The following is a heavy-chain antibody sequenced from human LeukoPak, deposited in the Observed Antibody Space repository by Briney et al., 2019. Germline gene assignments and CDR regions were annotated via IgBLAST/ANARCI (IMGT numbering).Heavy chain of an antibody. CDR1: GFTFSDYY. J-gene: IGHJ4*02. D-gene: IGHD6-19*01. V-gene: IGHV3-11*05. CDR2: ISSSSYT. Sequence: GGSQRLSCAASGFTFSDYYMTWIRQAPGKGLEWLSYISSSSYTNYADSVKGRFTISRDNAKNSLYLQMNSLRAEDTAVYYCARDLKGSAWYVDYWGQGTLVTVSS. CDR3: ARDLKGSAWYVDY.